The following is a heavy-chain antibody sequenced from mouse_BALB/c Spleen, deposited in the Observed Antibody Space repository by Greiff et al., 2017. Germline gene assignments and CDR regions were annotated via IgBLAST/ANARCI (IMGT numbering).Heavy chain of an antibody. CDR2: ISTYYGEA. J-gene: IGHJ4*01. CDR3: ARGGIRYYDAMDY. CDR1: GYTFTDYA. V-gene: IGHV1-67*01. D-gene: IGHD1-2*01. Sequence: VQLQQSGAELVRPGVSVKISCKGSGYTFTDYAMHWVKQSHAKSLEWIGVISTYYGEASYNQKFKGKATLTVDKSTSTAYMELARLTAEDSAIYYCARGGIRYYDAMDYWGQGTSVTVAS.